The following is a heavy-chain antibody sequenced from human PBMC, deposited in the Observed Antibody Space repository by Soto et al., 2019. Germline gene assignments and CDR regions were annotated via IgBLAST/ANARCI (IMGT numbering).Heavy chain of an antibody. CDR2: IIPIFGTA. V-gene: IGHV1-69*01. D-gene: IGHD3-10*01. Sequence: QVQLVQSGAEVKKPGSSAKVSCKASGGTFSSYAISWVRQAPGQGLEWMGGIIPIFGTANYAQKFQGRVTITADESTSTAYMELSSLRSEDTAVYYCARLAALLFYYGMDVWGQGTTVTVSS. CDR3: ARLAALLFYYGMDV. CDR1: GGTFSSYA. J-gene: IGHJ6*02.